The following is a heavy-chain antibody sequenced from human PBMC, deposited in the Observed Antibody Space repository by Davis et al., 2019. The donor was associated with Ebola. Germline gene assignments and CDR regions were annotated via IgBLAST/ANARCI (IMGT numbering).Heavy chain of an antibody. Sequence: AASVKVSCKASGYTFTSYAMHWVRHAPGQRLEWMGWINAGNGNTKYSQKFQGRVTITRDTSTSTAYMEVGSLRSDDTAVYCARIVVIPNWFDPWGQGTLVTVSS. V-gene: IGHV1-3*01. CDR1: GYTFTSYA. J-gene: IGHJ5*02. CDR2: INAGNGNT. CDR3: ARIVVIPNWFDP. D-gene: IGHD3-22*01.